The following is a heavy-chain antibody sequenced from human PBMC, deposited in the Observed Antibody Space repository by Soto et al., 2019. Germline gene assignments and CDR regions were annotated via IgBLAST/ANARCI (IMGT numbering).Heavy chain of an antibody. CDR2: INAYNGNT. CDR3: ANTKGYCSSTSCPYYFDY. V-gene: IGHV1-18*01. CDR1: GYTFTNYG. D-gene: IGHD2-2*01. J-gene: IGHJ4*02. Sequence: GASVKVSCKASGYTFTNYGITWVRQAPGQGLEWMGWINAYNGNTKYSQKFQGRVTITRDTSASTAYMELSSLRSEDTAVYYCANTKGYCSSTSCPYYFDYWGQGTLVTVSS.